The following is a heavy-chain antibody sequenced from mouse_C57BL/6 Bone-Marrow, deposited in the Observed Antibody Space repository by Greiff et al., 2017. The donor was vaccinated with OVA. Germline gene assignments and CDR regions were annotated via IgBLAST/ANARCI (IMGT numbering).Heavy chain of an antibody. D-gene: IGHD1-1*01. Sequence: QVQLQQSGAELARPGASVKLSCKASGYTFTSYGISWVKQSTGQGLEWIGEIYPRSGNTYYNEKFKGKATLTADKSSSTAYMELRSLTSEDSAVYFCAREDLNYYGSSYAMDYWGQGTSVTVSA. CDR3: AREDLNYYGSSYAMDY. J-gene: IGHJ4*01. CDR1: GYTFTSYG. CDR2: IYPRSGNT. V-gene: IGHV1-81*01.